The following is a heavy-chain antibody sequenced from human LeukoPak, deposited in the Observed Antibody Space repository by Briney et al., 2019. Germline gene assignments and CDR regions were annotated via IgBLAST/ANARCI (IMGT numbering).Heavy chain of an antibody. CDR2: IKQDGSEN. Sequence: GGSPRLSCAASGFTLSNYWMTWVRQAPGRGLEWVANIKQDGSENSYVDSVKGRFTISRDNAKNSLYLQMNSLRAEDTAVYYCTRDLMDYDVSTGLHHYYMDVWGQGTTVTVSS. CDR3: TRDLMDYDVSTGLHHYYMDV. CDR1: GFTLSNYW. V-gene: IGHV3-7*01. D-gene: IGHD3-9*01. J-gene: IGHJ6*02.